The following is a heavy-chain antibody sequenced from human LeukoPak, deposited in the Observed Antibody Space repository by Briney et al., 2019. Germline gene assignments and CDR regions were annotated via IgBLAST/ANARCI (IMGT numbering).Heavy chain of an antibody. J-gene: IGHJ4*02. CDR1: GFTFSSYA. CDR2: ISGSGGST. CDR3: AKSMIAFGGVIEPFDY. V-gene: IGHV3-23*01. Sequence: PRGSLRLSCAASGFTFSSYAMSWVRQAPGKGLEWVSAISGSGGSTYYAYSVKGRFTISRDNSKNTRNLQMNSLRAEDAAVYYCAKSMIAFGGVIEPFDYWGQGTLVTVSS. D-gene: IGHD3-16*02.